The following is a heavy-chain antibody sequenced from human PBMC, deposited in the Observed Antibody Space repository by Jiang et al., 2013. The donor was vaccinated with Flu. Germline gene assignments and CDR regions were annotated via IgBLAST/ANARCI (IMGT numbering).Heavy chain of an antibody. CDR1: VAPSAVVVTT. CDR2: IYYSGST. Sequence: ETLSLTCTVSVAPSAVVVTTGAGSPAPRKGLEWIGSIYYSGSTYYNPSLKSRVTISVDTSKNQFSLKLSSVTAADTAVYYCARRPNYYDSSGYYQDDAFDIWGQGTMVTVSS. V-gene: IGHV4-39*01. CDR3: ARRPNYYDSSGYYQDDAFDI. D-gene: IGHD3-22*01. J-gene: IGHJ3*02.